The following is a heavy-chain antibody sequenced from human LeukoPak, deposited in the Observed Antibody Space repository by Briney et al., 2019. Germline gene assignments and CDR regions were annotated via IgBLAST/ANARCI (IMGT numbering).Heavy chain of an antibody. D-gene: IGHD3-9*01. CDR2: INHSGST. V-gene: IGHV4-34*01. J-gene: IGHJ4*02. Sequence: KTSETLSLTCAVYGGSFSGYYWSWIRQPPGKGLEWIGEINHSGSTNYNPSLKSRVTISVDTSKNQFSLKLSSVTAADTAVYYCARSSILTGVPFDYWGQGTLVTVSS. CDR1: GGSFSGYY. CDR3: ARSSILTGVPFDY.